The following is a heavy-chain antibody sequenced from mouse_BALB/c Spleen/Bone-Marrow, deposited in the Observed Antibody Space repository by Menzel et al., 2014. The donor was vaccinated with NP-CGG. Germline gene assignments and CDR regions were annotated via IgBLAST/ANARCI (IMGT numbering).Heavy chain of an antibody. V-gene: IGHV1-69*01. CDR1: GYAFTDRW. CDR3: ARGGDDFSLDY. D-gene: IGHD2-4*01. J-gene: IGHJ4*01. CDR2: IDTSDSYT. Sequence: GTELVMPGASVKMSCKASGYAFTDRWIHWVKQRPGQGLEWIGAIDTSDSYTNYNQKFKGKATLTVDESSSTAYIHLSSLTSEDSAVYYCARGGDDFSLDYWGQRTSVTVSS.